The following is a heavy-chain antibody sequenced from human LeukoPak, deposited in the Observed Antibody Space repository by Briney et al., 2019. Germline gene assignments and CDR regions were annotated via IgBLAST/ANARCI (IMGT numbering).Heavy chain of an antibody. CDR2: IYYSGST. CDR1: GGSISSSSYY. Sequence: SETLSLTCTVSGGSISSSSYYWGWIRQPPGKGLEWIGSIYYSGSTYYIPSLKSRLTISIDTSKNQFSLKLSSVTAADTAVYYCARHSSCWSPNPDYWGQGTLVTVSS. V-gene: IGHV4-39*01. CDR3: ARHSSCWSPNPDY. D-gene: IGHD2-2*01. J-gene: IGHJ4*02.